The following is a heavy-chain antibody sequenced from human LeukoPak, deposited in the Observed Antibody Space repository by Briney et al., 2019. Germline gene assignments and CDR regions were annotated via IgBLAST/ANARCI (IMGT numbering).Heavy chain of an antibody. CDR1: GFTFSNYA. J-gene: IGHJ4*02. V-gene: IGHV3-23*01. Sequence: PGGSLRLSCAASGFTFSNYAMSWVRQAPGKGLEWVSTISGSGGRTYYADSVKRRFTISRHNSKNTLYLQMNSLRAEDTAVYYCAKDDRPFGSGNFDYWGQGTLVTVSS. D-gene: IGHD3-10*01. CDR2: ISGSGGRT. CDR3: AKDDRPFGSGNFDY.